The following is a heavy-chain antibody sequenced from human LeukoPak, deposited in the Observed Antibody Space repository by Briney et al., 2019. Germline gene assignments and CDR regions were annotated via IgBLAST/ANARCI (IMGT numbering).Heavy chain of an antibody. CDR2: IYYSGST. J-gene: IGHJ4*02. CDR3: ARVALDYDFWSGSFIY. Sequence: TSETLSLTCTVSGGSISSYYWSWIRQPPGKGLEWIGYIYYSGSTNYSPSLKSRVTISLDTSKNQFSLKLSSVTAADTAVYYCARVALDYDFWSGSFIYWGQGTLVTVSS. V-gene: IGHV4-59*01. D-gene: IGHD3-3*01. CDR1: GGSISSYY.